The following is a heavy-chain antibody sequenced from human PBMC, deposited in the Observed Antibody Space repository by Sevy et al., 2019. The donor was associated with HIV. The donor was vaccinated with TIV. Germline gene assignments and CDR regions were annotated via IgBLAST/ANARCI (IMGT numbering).Heavy chain of an antibody. V-gene: IGHV3-30*04. CDR3: VREGRNYEYVWGTYHSGF. J-gene: IGHJ4*02. D-gene: IGHD3-16*02. Sequence: GGSLRLSCAASGFSFNGYAMHWVRQAPGKGLEWLAVISYDGSVKYYTESVKGRFTISRDNTKNTLFLQLNGLRPEETAVYYCVREGRNYEYVWGTYHSGFRAQGTLVTVSS. CDR2: ISYDGSVK. CDR1: GFSFNGYA.